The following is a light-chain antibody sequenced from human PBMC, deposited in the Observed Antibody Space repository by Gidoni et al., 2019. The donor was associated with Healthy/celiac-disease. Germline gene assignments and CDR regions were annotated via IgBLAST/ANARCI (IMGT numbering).Light chain of an antibody. Sequence: IVLTQSPATQSLSPGERATLSCRASQSVSSYLAWYQQKPGQATRLLIYDASNRATGIPARFSGSGYGTDFTLTISSLEPEDFAVYYCQQRSNCPTGSLFTFGPGTKVDIK. CDR1: QSVSSY. CDR3: QQRSNCPTGSLFT. CDR2: DAS. J-gene: IGKJ3*01. V-gene: IGKV3-11*01.